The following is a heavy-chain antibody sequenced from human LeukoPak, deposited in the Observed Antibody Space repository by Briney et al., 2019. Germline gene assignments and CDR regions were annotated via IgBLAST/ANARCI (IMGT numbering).Heavy chain of an antibody. D-gene: IGHD6-13*01. V-gene: IGHV6-1*01. CDR1: VDSVSSNSAA. Sequence: SQTLSLTCAISVDSVSSNSAAWNWIRQSPSRGLEWLGRTYYRSKWYNDCAVSVKSRITINPDTSKNQFSLQLNSVTPEDTAVYYCARDPSGKGSSWYRWFDPWGQGTLVTVSS. CDR3: ARDPSGKGSSWYRWFDP. J-gene: IGHJ5*02. CDR2: TYYRSKWYN.